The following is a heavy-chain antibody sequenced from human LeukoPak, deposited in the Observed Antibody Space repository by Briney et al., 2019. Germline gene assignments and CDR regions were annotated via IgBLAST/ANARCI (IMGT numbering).Heavy chain of an antibody. V-gene: IGHV4-34*01. D-gene: IGHD4-23*01. CDR1: GGSFSGYY. J-gene: IGHJ5*02. CDR2: INHSGST. Sequence: PSETLSLTCAVYGGSFSGYYWSWIRQPPGKGLEWIGEINHSGSTNYNPSLKSRVTISVDTSKNQSSLKLSSVTAADTAVYYCARGVRGYGGNLWGQGTLVTVSS. CDR3: ARGVRGYGGNL.